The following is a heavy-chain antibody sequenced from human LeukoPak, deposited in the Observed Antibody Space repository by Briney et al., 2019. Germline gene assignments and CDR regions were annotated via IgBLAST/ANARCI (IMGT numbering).Heavy chain of an antibody. CDR3: AKEPPSYYEMGYFDY. D-gene: IGHD3-22*01. J-gene: IGHJ4*02. CDR1: GFPFSSYA. Sequence: GGSLRLSCSASGFPFSSYAMHWVRQAPGKGLEYVSAISDSGGSTYYADSVKGRFTISRDNSKNTLYLQMSSLRAEDTAVYYCAKEPPSYYEMGYFDYWGQGTLVTVSS. V-gene: IGHV3-64D*09. CDR2: ISDSGGST.